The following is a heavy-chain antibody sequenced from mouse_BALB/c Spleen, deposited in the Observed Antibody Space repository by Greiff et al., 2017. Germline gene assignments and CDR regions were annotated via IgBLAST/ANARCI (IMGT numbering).Heavy chain of an antibody. D-gene: IGHD1-1*01. CDR1: GFSLTGYG. Sequence: VKLMESGPGLVAPSQSLSITCTVSGFSLTGYGVNWVRQPPGKGLEWLGMIWGDGSTDYNSALKSRLSISKDNSKSQVFLKMNSLQTDDTARYYCARESPITTVVATGAMDYWGQGTSVTVSS. V-gene: IGHV2-6-7*01. CDR3: ARESPITTVVATGAMDY. J-gene: IGHJ4*01. CDR2: IWGDGST.